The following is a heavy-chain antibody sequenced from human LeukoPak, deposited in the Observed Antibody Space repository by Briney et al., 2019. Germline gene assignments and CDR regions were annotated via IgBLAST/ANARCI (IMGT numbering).Heavy chain of an antibody. Sequence: ASVKISCKASGYTFTSYDINWVRQATGQGLEWMGWMNPNSGNTGYAQKFQGRVTITRNTSISTAYMELSSLRSEDTAVYYCARARYYYDRGFDYWGQGTLVTVSS. CDR1: GYTFTSYD. V-gene: IGHV1-8*03. J-gene: IGHJ4*02. CDR2: MNPNSGNT. CDR3: ARARYYYDRGFDY. D-gene: IGHD3-22*01.